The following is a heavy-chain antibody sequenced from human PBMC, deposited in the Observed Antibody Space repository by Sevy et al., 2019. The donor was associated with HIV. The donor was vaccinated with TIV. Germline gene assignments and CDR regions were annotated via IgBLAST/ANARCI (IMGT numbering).Heavy chain of an antibody. J-gene: IGHJ5*02. CDR1: GGSISSNDG. CDR2: IYHSGST. CDR3: ATGREVAEDIAFQNWFDP. Sequence: SETLSLTCAVSGGSISSNDGWTLVRHPPGKGLEWMGEIYHSGSTNYNPSLKSRVTLSVDKSKNEFSLKQGSVTAADTAVYYGATGREVAEDIAFQNWFDPWGQGTLVTVSS. D-gene: IGHD2-15*01. V-gene: IGHV4-4*02.